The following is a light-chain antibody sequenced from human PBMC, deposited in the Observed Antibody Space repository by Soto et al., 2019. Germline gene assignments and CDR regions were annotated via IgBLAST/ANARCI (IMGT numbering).Light chain of an antibody. CDR1: SSDVGGYNY. V-gene: IGLV2-14*01. J-gene: IGLJ1*01. CDR2: DVS. CDR3: SSYTSSSTLCV. Sequence: SALTQPASVSGSPGQSITISCTGTSSDVGGYNYVSWYQQHPGKAPKLMIYDVSNRPSGVSNRFSGSKSGNTASLTISGLKAEDEAGYYCSSYTSSSTLCVFGTGTKVTAL.